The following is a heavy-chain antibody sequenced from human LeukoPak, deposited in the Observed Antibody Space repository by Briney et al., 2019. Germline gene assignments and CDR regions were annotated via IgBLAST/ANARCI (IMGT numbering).Heavy chain of an antibody. CDR3: ARHRTTVVTPVDY. V-gene: IGHV4-38-2*02. CDR1: GGSISSGYY. Sequence: SETLSLTCTVSGGSISSGYYWGWIRQPPGKGLEWIGSIYHSGSTYYNPSLKSRVTISVDTSKNQFSLKLSSVTAADTAVYYCARHRTTVVTPVDYWGQGTLVTVSS. CDR2: IYHSGST. J-gene: IGHJ4*02. D-gene: IGHD4-23*01.